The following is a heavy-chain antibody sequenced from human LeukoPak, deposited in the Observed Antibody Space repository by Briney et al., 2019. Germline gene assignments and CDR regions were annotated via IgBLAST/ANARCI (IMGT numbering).Heavy chain of an antibody. Sequence: SVKVSCKASGFTFTSSAVQWVRQASGQRLEWIVWIVVGSCNTNYAQKFQERVTITRDMSTSTAYIELSSLRSEDTAVYYCAADPLFNYYGSGSYPNPDYWGQGTLVTVSS. CDR2: IVVGSCNT. V-gene: IGHV1-58*01. J-gene: IGHJ4*02. CDR3: AADPLFNYYGSGSYPNPDY. D-gene: IGHD3-10*01. CDR1: GFTFTSSA.